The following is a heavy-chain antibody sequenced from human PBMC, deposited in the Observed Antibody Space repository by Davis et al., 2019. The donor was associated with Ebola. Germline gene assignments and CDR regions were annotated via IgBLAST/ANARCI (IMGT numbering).Heavy chain of an antibody. CDR3: ARGGYDFWSGKQNYFDY. CDR2: INHSGST. Sequence: PSETLSLTCAVYGGSFSGYYWSWIRQPPGKGLEWIGEINHSGSTNYNPSLKSRVTISVDTSKNQFSLKLSSVTAADTAVYYCARGGYDFWSGKQNYFDYWGQGTLVTVSS. D-gene: IGHD3-3*01. J-gene: IGHJ4*02. CDR1: GGSFSGYY. V-gene: IGHV4-34*01.